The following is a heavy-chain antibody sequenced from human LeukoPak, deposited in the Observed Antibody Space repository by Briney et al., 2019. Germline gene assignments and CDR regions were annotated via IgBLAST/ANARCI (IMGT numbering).Heavy chain of an antibody. D-gene: IGHD6-13*01. J-gene: IGHJ5*02. CDR3: ARGAYSNQVGWFDP. Sequence: ASVKVSCKASGYTLTSYDINWVRQATGQGLEWMGWMNPNSGNTGYAQKFQGRVTMTRNTSISTAYMELSSLRSEDTAVYYCARGAYSNQVGWFDPWGQGTLVTVSS. V-gene: IGHV1-8*01. CDR1: GYTLTSYD. CDR2: MNPNSGNT.